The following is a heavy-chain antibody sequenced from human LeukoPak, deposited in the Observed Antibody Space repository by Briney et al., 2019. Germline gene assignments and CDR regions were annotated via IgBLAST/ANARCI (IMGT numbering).Heavy chain of an antibody. CDR3: ARTGSTGGY. CDR2: VHYSGST. D-gene: IGHD1-1*01. V-gene: IGHV4-61*01. Sequence: SETLSLTCTVSGGSVSGGNYYCSWIRQSPGKGLEWIGYVHYSGSTVYNPSLKSRVTMSIDTSKNQFSLNLSSVTAADTAVYYCARTGSTGGYWGQGTLVAVSS. CDR1: GGSVSGGNYY. J-gene: IGHJ4*02.